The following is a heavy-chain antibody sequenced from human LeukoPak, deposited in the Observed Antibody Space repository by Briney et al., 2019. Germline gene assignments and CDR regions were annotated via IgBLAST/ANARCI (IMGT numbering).Heavy chain of an antibody. V-gene: IGHV3-11*04. D-gene: IGHD1-26*01. Sequence: PGGSLRLSCAASGFTFSNYYMGWIRQAPGKGLEWVSYISGSGNIIHYADSVKGRFTISRDDAKNSLFLEMNSLRAEDTAVYYCARDGEQMYDVYDYWGQGTLVTVSS. CDR3: ARDGEQMYDVYDY. CDR2: ISGSGNII. J-gene: IGHJ4*02. CDR1: GFTFSNYY.